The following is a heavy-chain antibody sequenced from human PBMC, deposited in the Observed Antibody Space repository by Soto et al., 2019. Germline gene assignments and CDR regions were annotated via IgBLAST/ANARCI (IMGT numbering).Heavy chain of an antibody. Sequence: ASVKVSCKASGYTFTSYGISWVRQAPGQGLEWMGWISAYNGNTNYAQKLQGRVTMTTDTSTSTAYMELRSLRSDDTAVYYCARLPYDSSGPYYYYGMDVWGQGTTVTVSS. D-gene: IGHD3-22*01. V-gene: IGHV1-18*04. CDR2: ISAYNGNT. CDR1: GYTFTSYG. CDR3: ARLPYDSSGPYYYYGMDV. J-gene: IGHJ6*02.